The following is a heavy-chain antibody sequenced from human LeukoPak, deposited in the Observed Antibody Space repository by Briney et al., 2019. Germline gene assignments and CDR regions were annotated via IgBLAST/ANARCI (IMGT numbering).Heavy chain of an antibody. J-gene: IGHJ4*02. Sequence: SETLSLTCTVSGGSISSSDHYWSWIRQPPGKGLECIGYIYYSGTTYYNPSLKSRVTISIDTSKNQFSLKLSSVTAADTAVYYCGRDRGYTYGLDSWGQGTLVTVSS. CDR3: GRDRGYTYGLDS. CDR1: GGSISSSDHY. V-gene: IGHV4-30-4*01. CDR2: IYYSGTT. D-gene: IGHD5-18*01.